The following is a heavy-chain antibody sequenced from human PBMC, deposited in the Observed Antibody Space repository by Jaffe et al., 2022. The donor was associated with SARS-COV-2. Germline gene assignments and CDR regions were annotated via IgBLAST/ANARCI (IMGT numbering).Heavy chain of an antibody. CDR1: GFTFSNYA. Sequence: EVQLVESGGGLVQPGGSLRLSCAASGFTFSNYAMHWVRQAPGKGLEFVSAISPNGDTTYFANSVKGRFTISRDNSKNTLYLQMGSLRAEDMAVYYCARVGLPAASRGWFDPWGQGTLVTVSS. V-gene: IGHV3-64*01. CDR3: ARVGLPAASRGWFDP. D-gene: IGHD2-2*01. CDR2: ISPNGDTT. J-gene: IGHJ5*02.